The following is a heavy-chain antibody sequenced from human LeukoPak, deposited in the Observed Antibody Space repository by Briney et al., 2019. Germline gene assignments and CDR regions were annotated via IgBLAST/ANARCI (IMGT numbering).Heavy chain of an antibody. CDR2: TYYRSKWYN. CDR3: ARAPAGPPYYYMQV. J-gene: IGHJ6*03. V-gene: IGHV6-1*01. Sequence: LSQTLSLTCAISGDSVSSNSAAWNWIRQSPSRGLEWLGRTYYRSKWYNDYAVSVKSRITINPDTSKNQFSLKLSSVTAADTAVYYCARAPAGPPYYYMQVWGRGTTVTVSS. CDR1: GDSVSSNSAA.